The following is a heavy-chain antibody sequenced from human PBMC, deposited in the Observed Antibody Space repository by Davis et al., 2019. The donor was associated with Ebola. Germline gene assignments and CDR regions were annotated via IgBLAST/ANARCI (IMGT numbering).Heavy chain of an antibody. V-gene: IGHV3-74*01. J-gene: IGHJ4*02. Sequence: HTGGSLRLSCAASGFSFSSYWMHWVRQAPGKGLVWVSRIKTDGSLPGYGDSVQGRFTISRDNAKNTLYLQMNDLRAEDTAVYYCAREGRVFGCDYWGQGALVTVSS. CDR3: AREGRVFGCDY. CDR1: GFSFSSYW. D-gene: IGHD3-3*01. CDR2: IKTDGSLP.